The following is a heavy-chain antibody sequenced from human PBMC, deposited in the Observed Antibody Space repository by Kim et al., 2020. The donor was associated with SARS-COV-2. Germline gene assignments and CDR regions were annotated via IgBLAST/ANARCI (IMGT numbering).Heavy chain of an antibody. V-gene: IGHV4-59*13. J-gene: IGHJ6*02. Sequence: SETMSLTCTVSGGSISSYYWSWIRQPPGKGLEWIGYIYYSGSTNYNPSLKSRVTISVDTSKNQFSLKLSSVTAADTAVYYCARVDYGDKGAGTYYYGMDVWGQGTTVTVSS. CDR2: IYYSGST. CDR1: GGSISSYY. D-gene: IGHD4-17*01. CDR3: ARVDYGDKGAGTYYYGMDV.